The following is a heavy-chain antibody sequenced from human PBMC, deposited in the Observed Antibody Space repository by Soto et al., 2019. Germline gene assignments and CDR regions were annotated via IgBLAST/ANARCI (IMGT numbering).Heavy chain of an antibody. V-gene: IGHV4-34*01. Sequence: SETLSLTCAVYGGSFSGYYWSWIRQPPGKGLEWIGEINHSGSTNYNPSLKSRVTISVDTSKNQFSLKLSSVTAADTAVYYCARGPFLRAYAFDIWGQGKMVTVSS. CDR2: INHSGST. CDR1: GGSFSGYY. CDR3: ARGPFLRAYAFDI. D-gene: IGHD4-17*01. J-gene: IGHJ3*02.